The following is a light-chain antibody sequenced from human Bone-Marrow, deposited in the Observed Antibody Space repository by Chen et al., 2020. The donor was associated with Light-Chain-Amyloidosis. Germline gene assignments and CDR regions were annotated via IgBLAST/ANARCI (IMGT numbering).Light chain of an antibody. J-gene: IGLJ2*01. CDR1: DLPTKY. CDR3: QSADSSGTYEVI. V-gene: IGLV3-25*03. Sequence: SYELTQPPSVSVSPGQTARITCSGDDLPTKYAYWYQQKPGQAPVLVILRDTVRPSGISDRFSGSSSGTKATLTISGVQAEDEADYHCQSADSSGTYEVIFGGGTKLTVL. CDR2: RDT.